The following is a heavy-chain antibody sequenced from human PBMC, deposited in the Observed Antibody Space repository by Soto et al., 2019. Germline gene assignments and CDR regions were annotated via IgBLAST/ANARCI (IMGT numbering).Heavy chain of an antibody. CDR1: GGSINNSSFY. Sequence: QLQLQESGPGLVKPSATLSLTCTVSGGSINNSSFYWGWVRQPPGKRLEWIGSIYYGGSAYYNPSLKSRLTIAVDTSKNQFSLNLSSVTAADTAVYFCARRPLVRGIIPYYFDSWGQGTLVTVSS. V-gene: IGHV4-39*01. D-gene: IGHD3-10*01. CDR3: ARRPLVRGIIPYYFDS. J-gene: IGHJ4*02. CDR2: IYYGGSA.